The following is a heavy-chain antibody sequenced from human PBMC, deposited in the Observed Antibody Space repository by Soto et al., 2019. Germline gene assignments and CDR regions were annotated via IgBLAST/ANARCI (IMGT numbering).Heavy chain of an antibody. D-gene: IGHD6-19*01. J-gene: IGHJ4*02. CDR1: GGSITNYY. CDR2: VSDSGST. Sequence: QVQLQESGPGLVKPSETLSLTCTVSGGSITNYYWSWIRQPPGKGLEWIGFVSDSGSTNYNPSLKSRVTISVDTSKNQFSLNLSSVTAADTALYYCARHSYSSVWYRYRIDYWGQGTLVTVSS. V-gene: IGHV4-59*08. CDR3: ARHSYSSVWYRYRIDY.